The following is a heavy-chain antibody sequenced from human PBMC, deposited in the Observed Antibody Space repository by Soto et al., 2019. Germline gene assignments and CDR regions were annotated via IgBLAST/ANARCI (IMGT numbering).Heavy chain of an antibody. CDR3: ARSRIVLMVYAENWFDP. D-gene: IGHD2-8*01. J-gene: IGHJ5*02. CDR1: GGSNSSGGYY. CDR2: IYYSGST. Sequence: SETLSLTCTVSGGSNSSGGYYWSWIRQHPGKGLEWIGYIYYSGSTYYNPSLKSRVTISVDTSKNQFSLKLSSVTAADTAVYYCARSRIVLMVYAENWFDPWGQGTLVTVSS. V-gene: IGHV4-31*03.